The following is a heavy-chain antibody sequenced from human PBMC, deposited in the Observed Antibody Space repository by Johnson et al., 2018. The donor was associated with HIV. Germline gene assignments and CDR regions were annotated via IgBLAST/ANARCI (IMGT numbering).Heavy chain of an antibody. J-gene: IGHJ3*02. V-gene: IGHV3-66*01. CDR1: GFTFSSYA. D-gene: IGHD4/OR15-4a*01. CDR2: IYSGGST. Sequence: VQLVESGGGLVQPGGSLRLSCAASGFTFSSYAMSWVRQAPGKGLEWVSVIYSGGSTYYADSVKGRFTISRDTSKNTLYLQMNSLRAEDTAVYYCARDISPDYGANWMAFDIWGQGTMVTVSS. CDR3: ARDISPDYGANWMAFDI.